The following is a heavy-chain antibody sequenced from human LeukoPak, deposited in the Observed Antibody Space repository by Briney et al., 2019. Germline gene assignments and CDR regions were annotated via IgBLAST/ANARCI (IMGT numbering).Heavy chain of an antibody. Sequence: SETLSLTCTVSGGSISSSMYYWGWIRQPPGKGLEWIGSIYYSGSTYYNPSLKSRVTISVDTSKNQFSLNLTSVTAADTAVYYCARDIKPYGMDVWGQGTTVTVSS. CDR3: ARDIKPYGMDV. CDR2: IYYSGST. J-gene: IGHJ6*02. CDR1: GGSISSSMYY. D-gene: IGHD3-3*01. V-gene: IGHV4-39*07.